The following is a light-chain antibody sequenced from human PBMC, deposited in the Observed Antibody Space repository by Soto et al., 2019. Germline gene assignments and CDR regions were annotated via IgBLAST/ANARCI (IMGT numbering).Light chain of an antibody. CDR1: QIISSS. CDR2: AAS. J-gene: IGKJ2*01. CDR3: QQSYSIPYT. V-gene: IGKV1-39*01. Sequence: DIQMTQSPSSLSASVGDRVTISCRASQIISSSLNWYLQKPGEAPRVLIYAASSLQSGAPSRFSGSGSGTDFTLTISSLQPEDFATYYCQQSYSIPYTFGQGTKVDIK.